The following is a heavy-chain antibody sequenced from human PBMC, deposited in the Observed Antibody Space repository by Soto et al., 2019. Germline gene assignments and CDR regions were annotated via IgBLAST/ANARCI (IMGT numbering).Heavy chain of an antibody. J-gene: IGHJ4*02. CDR1: GGSVSSGSYY. D-gene: IGHD1-26*01. CDR2: IYYSGST. V-gene: IGHV4-61*01. Sequence: QVQLQESGPGLVKPSETLSLTCTVSGGSVSSGSYYWSWIRQPPGKGLEWIGYIYYSGSTNYNPSLKSRVTISVDTSKNQFSLKLSSVTAADTAVYYWARDRGRGSYWGGGDYWGQGTLVTVSS. CDR3: ARDRGRGSYWGGGDY.